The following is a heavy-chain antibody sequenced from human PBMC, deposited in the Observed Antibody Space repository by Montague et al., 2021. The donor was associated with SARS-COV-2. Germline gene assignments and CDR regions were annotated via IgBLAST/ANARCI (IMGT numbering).Heavy chain of an antibody. CDR2: IFYNGST. J-gene: IGHJ5*01. V-gene: IGHV4-59*01. Sequence: SETLSLTCTVSFGSISTYYWSWIRQPPGKGLEWIGFIFYNGSTKYNPSLKSRVSISLDTSKDQFSLGLSSVTAADTAVYYCARQDAWAYCGDECYRGWFDSWGQGTLVTVSS. CDR1: FGSISTYY. D-gene: IGHD2-21*01. CDR3: ARQDAWAYCGDECYRGWFDS.